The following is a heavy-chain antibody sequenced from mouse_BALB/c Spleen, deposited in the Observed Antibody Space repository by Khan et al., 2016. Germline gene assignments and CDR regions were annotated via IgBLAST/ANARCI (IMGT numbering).Heavy chain of an antibody. V-gene: IGHV5-6-3*01. Sequence: EVELVESGGGLVQPGGSLKLSCVASGFTFSSYGMSWVRQTPDKRLELVAIINSNGGSTYYQDSVMGRFTMSRDNAKNTLNLQMSSLKSEDTAMYYCARAYRFDVEGYYAMDYWGQGTSVTVSS. CDR1: GFTFSSYG. CDR3: ARAYRFDVEGYYAMDY. D-gene: IGHD2-14*01. CDR2: INSNGGST. J-gene: IGHJ4*01.